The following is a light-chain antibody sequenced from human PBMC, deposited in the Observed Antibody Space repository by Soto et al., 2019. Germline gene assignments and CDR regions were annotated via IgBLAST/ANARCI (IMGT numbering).Light chain of an antibody. Sequence: QSALTQSPSASGSPGQSVTISCTGTSSDVGNYKYVSWYQQQPGKAPKLMIYEVSKRPSGVPDRFSGSKSGNTASLTVSGLQVEDEADYYCSSYAGSNLWVFGGGTKGTVL. CDR2: EVS. CDR1: SSDVGNYKY. V-gene: IGLV2-8*01. J-gene: IGLJ3*02. CDR3: SSYAGSNLWV.